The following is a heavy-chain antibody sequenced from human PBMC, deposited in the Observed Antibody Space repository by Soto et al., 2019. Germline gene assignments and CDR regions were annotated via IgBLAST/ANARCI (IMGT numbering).Heavy chain of an antibody. D-gene: IGHD1-26*01. CDR3: AKGRSYYYYYYGVCV. CDR2: IIDSGAST. CDR1: GFTFSSCA. J-gene: IGHJ6*02. V-gene: IGHV3-23*01. Sequence: GGSLRLSCAASGFTFSSCAMGWVRQAPGKGLEWVSDIIDSGASTYYADSVKGRFTISRDNSKSTLYLQMNSLRAEDTALYYCAKGRSYYYYYYGVCVWGQGTTVTVSS.